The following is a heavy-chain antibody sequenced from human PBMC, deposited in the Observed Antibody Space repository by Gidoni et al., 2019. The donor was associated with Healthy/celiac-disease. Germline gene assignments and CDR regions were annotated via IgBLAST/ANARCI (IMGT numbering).Heavy chain of an antibody. CDR1: GFTFSSHG. J-gene: IGHJ4*02. Sequence: QVQLVESGGGVVQPGRSLRLSCAASGFTFSSHGMTWVRQAPGKGLEWVAVIWYDGSNNYYADSVKGRFTISRDNSKNTLYLQMNSLRAEDTAVYYCARVASGYCSSTSCHIPFDYWGQGTLVTVSS. CDR3: ARVASGYCSSTSCHIPFDY. V-gene: IGHV3-33*01. D-gene: IGHD2-2*02. CDR2: IWYDGSNN.